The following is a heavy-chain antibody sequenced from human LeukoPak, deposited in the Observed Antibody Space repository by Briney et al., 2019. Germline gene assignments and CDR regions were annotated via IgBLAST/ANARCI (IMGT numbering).Heavy chain of an antibody. J-gene: IGHJ5*02. CDR2: ISAYNGNT. CDR1: GYTFTSYG. V-gene: IGHV1-18*01. CDR3: ARGGPPEPAAPHYNWFDP. Sequence: ASVKVSCKASGYTFTSYGISWVRQAPGQGLEWMGWISAYNGNTSYAQKFQGRVTMTRDTSTSTVYMELSSLRSEDTAVYYCARGGPPEPAAPHYNWFDPWGQGTLVTVSS. D-gene: IGHD2-2*01.